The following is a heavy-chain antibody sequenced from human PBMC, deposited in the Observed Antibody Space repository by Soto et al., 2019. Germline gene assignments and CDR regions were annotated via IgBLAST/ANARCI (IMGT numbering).Heavy chain of an antibody. CDR3: AKHMRGSPINFDY. CDR1: GGSISSSNYY. V-gene: IGHV4-39*01. D-gene: IGHD3-16*01. Sequence: HLQLQESGPGLVEPSETLSLTCIVSGGSISSSNYYWGWIRQPPGKGLEWIGSVYYSGRSYSNPSLTSRVTISADTSNNQFSLNLSSVTAADTAVYYCAKHMRGSPINFDYWGQGTLVTVSS. CDR2: VYYSGRS. J-gene: IGHJ4*02.